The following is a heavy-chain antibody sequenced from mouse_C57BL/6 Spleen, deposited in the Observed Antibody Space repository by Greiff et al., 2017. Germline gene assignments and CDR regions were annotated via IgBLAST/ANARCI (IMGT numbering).Heavy chain of an antibody. CDR3: ARHEGSNYPIYYAMDY. CDR1: GYTFTEYT. V-gene: IGHV1-62-2*01. CDR2: FYPGSGSI. D-gene: IGHD2-5*01. J-gene: IGHJ4*01. Sequence: VHLVESGAELVKPGASVKLSCKASGYTFTEYTIHWVKQRSGQGLEWIGWFYPGSGSIKYNEKFKDKATLTADKSSSTVYMELSRLTSEDSAVYFCARHEGSNYPIYYAMDYWGQGTSVTVSS.